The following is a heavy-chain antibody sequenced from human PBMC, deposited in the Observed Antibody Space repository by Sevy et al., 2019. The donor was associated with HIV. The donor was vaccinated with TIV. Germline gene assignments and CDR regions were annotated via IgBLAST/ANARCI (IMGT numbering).Heavy chain of an antibody. CDR3: ARRGAFDFDTSGFLSP. Sequence: ASVKVSCKASGYTFTSFGISWVRQAPGQGLEWVGWISVFNGKINYAQNFQGRVTMTTDTSTCTAYMELKSLRSDDTAVYYCARRGAFDFDTSGFLSPWGQGTLVTVSS. J-gene: IGHJ5*02. D-gene: IGHD3-22*01. CDR2: ISVFNGKI. V-gene: IGHV1-18*01. CDR1: GYTFTSFG.